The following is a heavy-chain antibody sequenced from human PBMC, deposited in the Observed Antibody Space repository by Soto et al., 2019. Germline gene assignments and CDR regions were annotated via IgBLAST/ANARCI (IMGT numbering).Heavy chain of an antibody. CDR1: GGTFSSYA. J-gene: IGHJ6*02. CDR2: IIPIFGTA. Sequence: QVQLVQSGAEVKKPGSSVKVSCKASGGTFSSYAISWVRQAPGQGLEWMGGIIPIFGTANYAQKFQGRVTITADKSTSTAYMELSSLRSEDTAVYYCASPTREWLPPARDYYYGMDVWGQGPTFTVSS. V-gene: IGHV1-69*06. D-gene: IGHD3-3*01. CDR3: ASPTREWLPPARDYYYGMDV.